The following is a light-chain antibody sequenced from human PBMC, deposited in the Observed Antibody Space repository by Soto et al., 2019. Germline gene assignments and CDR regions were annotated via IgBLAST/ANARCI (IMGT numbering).Light chain of an antibody. CDR2: LNNDGSH. V-gene: IGLV4-69*01. CDR1: RGHSNYA. J-gene: IGLJ2*01. Sequence: QSVLTQSPSASASLGASVKLTCTLSRGHSNYAIAWHQQQPEKGPRYLMKLNNDGSHSKGDGIPDRFSGSSSGAERYLTISSLQSEDESDYYCQTWDTGISVVFGGGTKLTVL. CDR3: QTWDTGISVV.